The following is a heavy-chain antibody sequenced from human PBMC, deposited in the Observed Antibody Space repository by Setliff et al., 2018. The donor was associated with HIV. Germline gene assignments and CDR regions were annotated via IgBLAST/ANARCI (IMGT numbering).Heavy chain of an antibody. V-gene: IGHV4-61*09. CDR1: GGSISSGTYF. CDR2: IHTSGNA. D-gene: IGHD6-19*01. CDR3: ARSLLPSITVAGTIGY. J-gene: IGHJ4*02. Sequence: SETLSLTCTVSGGSISSGTYFWSWVRQPAGKGLEWIGHIHTSGNANYNPSLNSRVTISVDTSKNHFSLKLSSVTAADTAVYYCARSLLPSITVAGTIGYWGQGSLVTVSS.